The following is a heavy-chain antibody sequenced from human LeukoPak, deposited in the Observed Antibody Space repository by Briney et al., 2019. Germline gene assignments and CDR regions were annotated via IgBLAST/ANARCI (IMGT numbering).Heavy chain of an antibody. CDR1: GYTFTGYY. J-gene: IGHJ1*01. D-gene: IGHD2-2*01. CDR2: INPNSGGT. Sequence: ASVKVSCKASGYTFTGYYMHWVRQAPGQGLEWMGWINPNSGGTNYAQKFHGRVTMTRDTSISTAYMELSRLRSDDTAVYYCATRYCSSTSCYAEYFQHWGQGTLVTVSS. V-gene: IGHV1-2*02. CDR3: ATRYCSSTSCYAEYFQH.